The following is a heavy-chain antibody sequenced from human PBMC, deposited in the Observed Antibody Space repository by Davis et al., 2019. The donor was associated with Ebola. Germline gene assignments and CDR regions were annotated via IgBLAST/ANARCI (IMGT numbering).Heavy chain of an antibody. CDR3: ARDGRYFDWLYSMDV. CDR1: GFTVSSNY. J-gene: IGHJ6*02. V-gene: IGHV3-53*01. CDR2: IYSGGST. D-gene: IGHD3-9*01. Sequence: GESLKISCAASGFTVSSNYMSWVRQAPGKGLEWVSVIYSGGSTYYADSVKGRFTISRDNAKNTLYLQMNSLRAEDTAVYYCARDGRYFDWLYSMDVWGQGTTVTVSS.